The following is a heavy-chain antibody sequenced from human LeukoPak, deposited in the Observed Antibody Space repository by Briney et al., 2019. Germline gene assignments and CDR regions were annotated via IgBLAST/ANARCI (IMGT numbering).Heavy chain of an antibody. D-gene: IGHD2/OR15-2a*01. J-gene: IGHJ4*02. CDR1: GFTFSGSA. CDR2: IRSKANSYAT. V-gene: IGHV3-73*01. Sequence: GGSLRLSCAASGFTFSGSAMHWVRQASGKGLEWVGRIRSKANSYATAYAASVKGRFTISRDDSKNTAYLQMNSLKTGDTAVYYCFSLRPNTPWGQGTLVTVSS. CDR3: FSLRPNTP.